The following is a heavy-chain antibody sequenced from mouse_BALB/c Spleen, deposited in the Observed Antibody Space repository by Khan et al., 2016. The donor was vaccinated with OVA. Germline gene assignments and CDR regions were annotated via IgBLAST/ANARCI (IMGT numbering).Heavy chain of an antibody. CDR2: IWGDGST. J-gene: IGHJ1*01. CDR3: TKGGTYFGGYFDV. V-gene: IGHV2-3*01. D-gene: IGHD4-1*01. Sequence: VQLKESGPGLVAPSQSLSITCTVSGFSFTNYGVSWVRQPPGKGLEWLGIIWGDGSTNYHSALRSRLSISKDDSRSQVFLKLNSLQTDDTATYYCTKGGTYFGGYFDVWGAGTTVTVSS. CDR1: GFSFTNYG.